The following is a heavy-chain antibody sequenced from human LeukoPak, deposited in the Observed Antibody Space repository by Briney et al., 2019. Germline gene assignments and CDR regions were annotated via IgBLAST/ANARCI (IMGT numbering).Heavy chain of an antibody. Sequence: PGGSLRLSCAASGFTVSSNYMSWVRQAPGKGLEWVSVIYSGGSTYYADSVKGRFTISRDNSKNTLYLQMNSLRAEDTAVYYCARDLAAARRDDAFDIWGQGTMVTVSS. D-gene: IGHD6-13*01. V-gene: IGHV3-66*01. J-gene: IGHJ3*02. CDR1: GFTVSSNY. CDR3: ARDLAAARRDDAFDI. CDR2: IYSGGST.